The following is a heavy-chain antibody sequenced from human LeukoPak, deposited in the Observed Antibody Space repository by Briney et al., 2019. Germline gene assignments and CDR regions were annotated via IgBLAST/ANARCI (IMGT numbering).Heavy chain of an antibody. CDR2: IYYSGST. Sequence: PSETLSLTCTVSGGSISSYYWSWIRQPPGKGLEWIGYIYYSGSTNYNPSLRSRVTISVDTSKNQFSLKLSSVTAADTAVYYCARTDGLLLNAFDIWGQGTKVTVSS. D-gene: IGHD3-22*01. J-gene: IGHJ3*02. V-gene: IGHV4-59*01. CDR1: GGSISSYY. CDR3: ARTDGLLLNAFDI.